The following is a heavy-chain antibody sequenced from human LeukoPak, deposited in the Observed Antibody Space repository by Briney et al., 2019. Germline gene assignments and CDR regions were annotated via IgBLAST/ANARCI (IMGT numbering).Heavy chain of an antibody. CDR2: INPNNGGT. V-gene: IGHV1-2*02. CDR1: GYTFTVYY. D-gene: IGHD5-12*01. CDR3: ARAGGYSGYASN. J-gene: IGHJ4*02. Sequence: ASVKVSCKASGYTFTVYYMHWVRQAPGQGLEWMGWINPNNGGTNYAQKFQGRVTMTRDTSISTAYMELSRLRSDDTAVYYCARAGGYSGYASNWGQGTLVTISS.